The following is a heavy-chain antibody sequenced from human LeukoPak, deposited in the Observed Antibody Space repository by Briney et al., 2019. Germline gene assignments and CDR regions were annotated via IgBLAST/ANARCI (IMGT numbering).Heavy chain of an antibody. D-gene: IGHD2-15*01. J-gene: IGHJ4*02. CDR3: ARDSTIGYCSGSSCYLDY. Sequence: PGGSLRLSCAASGFTLSHYGMQWVRQAPGKGLEWVAFIRFDGSNEDYADSVKGRFTISGDYSKNTLNLQMNSLRAEDTAVYYCARDSTIGYCSGSSCYLDYWGRGTLVTVSS. CDR1: GFTLSHYG. V-gene: IGHV3-30*02. CDR2: IRFDGSNE.